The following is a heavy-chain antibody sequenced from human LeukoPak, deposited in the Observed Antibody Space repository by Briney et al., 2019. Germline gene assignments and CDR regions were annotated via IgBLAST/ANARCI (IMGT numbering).Heavy chain of an antibody. CDR2: ISSSSSYI. V-gene: IGHV3-21*01. Sequence: PGGSLRLSCAASGFTFSSYSMNWVRPAPGKGLEWVSSISSSSSYIYYADSVKGRFTISRDNAKNSLYLQMNSLRAEDTAVYYCARDPGYCSGGSCQYYYYYYMDVWGKGTTVTVSS. CDR1: GFTFSSYS. J-gene: IGHJ6*03. D-gene: IGHD2-15*01. CDR3: ARDPGYCSGGSCQYYYYYYMDV.